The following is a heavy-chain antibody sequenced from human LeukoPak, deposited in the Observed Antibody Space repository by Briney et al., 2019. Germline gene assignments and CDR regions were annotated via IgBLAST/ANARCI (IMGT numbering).Heavy chain of an antibody. Sequence: PGGSLRLSCVASGFSFSSYEMNWVRQAPGKGLDWVSYISTSGSTIYYADSVKGRFTISRDNAKNSLYLQMNSLRAEDTAVYYCARDGQAYYYYYMDVWGKGTTVTVSS. CDR1: GFSFSSYE. V-gene: IGHV3-48*03. J-gene: IGHJ6*03. CDR3: ARDGQAYYYYYMDV. CDR2: ISTSGSTI.